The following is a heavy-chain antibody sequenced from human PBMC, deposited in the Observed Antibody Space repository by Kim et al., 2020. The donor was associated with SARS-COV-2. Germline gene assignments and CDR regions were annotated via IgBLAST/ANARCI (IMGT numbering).Heavy chain of an antibody. CDR2: ISWNSGSI. Sequence: GGSLRLSCAASGFTFDDYAMHWVRQAPGKGLEWVSGISWNSGSIGYADSVKGRFTISRDNAKNSLYLQMNSLRAEDTALYYCAKDFWQYYYDSSGYYPHYYYGMDVWGQGTTVTVSS. V-gene: IGHV3-9*01. J-gene: IGHJ6*02. CDR3: AKDFWQYYYDSSGYYPHYYYGMDV. CDR1: GFTFDDYA. D-gene: IGHD3-22*01.